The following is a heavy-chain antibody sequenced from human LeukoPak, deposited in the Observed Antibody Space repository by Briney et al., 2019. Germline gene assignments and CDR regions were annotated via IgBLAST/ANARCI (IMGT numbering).Heavy chain of an antibody. Sequence: SETLSLTCTVSGGSISSYYWSWIRQPPGKGLEWIGYIYYSGSTNYNPSLKSRVTISVDTSKNQFSLKLSSVTAADTAVYYCASVDTAMVMYYWGQGTPVTVSS. D-gene: IGHD5-18*01. V-gene: IGHV4-59*01. CDR2: IYYSGST. CDR1: GGSISSYY. J-gene: IGHJ4*02. CDR3: ASVDTAMVMYY.